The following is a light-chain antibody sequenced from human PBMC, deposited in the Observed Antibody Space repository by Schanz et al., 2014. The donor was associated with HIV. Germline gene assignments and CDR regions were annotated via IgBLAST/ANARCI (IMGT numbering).Light chain of an antibody. CDR1: SSDVGNYNL. J-gene: IGLJ2*01. CDR2: EVR. Sequence: QSALTQPASVSGSPGQSITISCTGTSSDVGNYNLVSWFQHHPGEAPKIMIFEVRKRPSGVSGRFSGSKSGNTASLTISGLQAEDEADYYCSSYTSSSLVVFGGGTKLTVL. CDR3: SSYTSSSLVV. V-gene: IGLV2-14*02.